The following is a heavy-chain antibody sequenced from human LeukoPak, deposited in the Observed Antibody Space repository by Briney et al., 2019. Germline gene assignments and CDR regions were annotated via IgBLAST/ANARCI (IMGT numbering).Heavy chain of an antibody. CDR2: IYYSGST. V-gene: IGHV4-59*08. J-gene: IGHJ6*02. D-gene: IGHD5-18*01. CDR1: GGSISSYY. Sequence: PSETLSLTCTVSGGSISSYYWSWIRQPPGKGLEWIGYIYYSGSTNYNPSLKSRVTISVDTSKNQFSLKLSSVTAADTAVYYCARVPATAMVTADYYYGMDVWGQGTTATVSS. CDR3: ARVPATAMVTADYYYGMDV.